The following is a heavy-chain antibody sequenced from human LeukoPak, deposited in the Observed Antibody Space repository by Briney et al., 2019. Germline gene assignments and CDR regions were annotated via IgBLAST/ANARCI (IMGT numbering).Heavy chain of an antibody. V-gene: IGHV3-33*01. CDR1: GFTFRNYG. CDR3: ARDGCGSTSCYHYELTS. D-gene: IGHD2-2*01. Sequence: PGRSLRLSCVASGFTFRNYGMHWVRQAPGKGLEWVAVIWYDGSNKYYADSVKGRFTIPGDNSKNTLYLQMNSLRAEDTAVYYCARDGCGSTSCYHYELTSWGQGTLVTVSS. J-gene: IGHJ5*02. CDR2: IWYDGSNK.